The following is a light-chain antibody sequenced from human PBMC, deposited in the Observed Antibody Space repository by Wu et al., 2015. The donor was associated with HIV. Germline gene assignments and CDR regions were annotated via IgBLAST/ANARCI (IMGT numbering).Light chain of an antibody. V-gene: IGKV3-11*01. Sequence: EIVLTQSPVTLSLSPGERATLSCRASQAVNGYLAWFQQKPGQPPRLLIYNTNTRASGVPARFSGSGSGTDFTLTISSLEPEDFAVYYCQHRNNWPFTFGPGTESGSQT. CDR3: QHRNNWPFT. J-gene: IGKJ3*01. CDR2: NTN. CDR1: QAVNGY.